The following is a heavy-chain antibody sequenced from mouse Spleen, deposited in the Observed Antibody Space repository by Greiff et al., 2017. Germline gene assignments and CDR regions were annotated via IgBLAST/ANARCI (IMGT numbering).Heavy chain of an antibody. CDR2: INPNNGGT. J-gene: IGHJ1*01. V-gene: IGHV1-18*01. CDR3: ALNWDWYFDV. CDR1: GYTFTDYN. Sequence: SGPELVKPGASVKIPCKASGYTFTDYNMDWVKQSHGKSLEWIGDINPNNGGTIYNQKFKGKATLTVDKSSSTAYMELRSLTSEDTAVYYCALNWDWYFDVWGAGTTVTVSS. D-gene: IGHD4-1*02.